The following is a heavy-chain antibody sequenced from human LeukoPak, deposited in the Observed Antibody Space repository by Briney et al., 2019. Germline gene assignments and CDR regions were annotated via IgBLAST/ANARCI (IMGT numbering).Heavy chain of an antibody. CDR3: ARDYCAGGACFGRWFDP. Sequence: SETLSLTCTVSGGSISSIDSYWGWIRQPPGKGLEWIGRVYHRGSTVFNPSLKSRVSLSVDTSKNEFSLRMTSVSAADTAVYYCARDYCAGGACFGRWFDPWGQGTLVTVSS. CDR1: GGSISSIDSY. J-gene: IGHJ5*02. D-gene: IGHD2-21*02. V-gene: IGHV4-39*07. CDR2: VYHRGST.